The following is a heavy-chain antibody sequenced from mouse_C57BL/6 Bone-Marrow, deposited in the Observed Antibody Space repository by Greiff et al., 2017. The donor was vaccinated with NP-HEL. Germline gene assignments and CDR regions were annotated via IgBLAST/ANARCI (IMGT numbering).Heavy chain of an antibody. CDR2: IYPGSGNT. Sequence: QVQLKESGAELVRPGASVKLSCKASGYTFTDYYINWVKQRPGQGLEWIARIYPGSGNTYYNEKFKGKATLTAEKSSSTAYMQLSSLTSEDSAVYFCARGYYYGDYWGQGTTLTVSS. CDR3: ARGYYYGDY. V-gene: IGHV1-76*01. CDR1: GYTFTDYY. J-gene: IGHJ2*01. D-gene: IGHD3-1*01.